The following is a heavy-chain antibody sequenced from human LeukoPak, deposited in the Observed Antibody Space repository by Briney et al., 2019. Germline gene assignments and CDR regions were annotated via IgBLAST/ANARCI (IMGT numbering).Heavy chain of an antibody. J-gene: IGHJ1*01. Sequence: PGGSLRVSCAASGFTFSSYWMHWVRQAPGKGLVWVSRTKSDGSTRYADSVKGRFTISRDNAKNTVSLQMTSLRAEDTGVYYCARAPSEIGGYYPEYFRHWGQGTLVIVSS. CDR3: ARAPSEIGGYYPEYFRH. V-gene: IGHV3-74*01. CDR1: GFTFSSYW. D-gene: IGHD3-22*01. CDR2: TKSDGST.